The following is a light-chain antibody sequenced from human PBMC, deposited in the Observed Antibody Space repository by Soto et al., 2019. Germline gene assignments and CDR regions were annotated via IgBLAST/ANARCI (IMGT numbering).Light chain of an antibody. CDR3: QQYHNWPRT. V-gene: IGKV3-15*01. CDR2: GAS. J-gene: IGKJ1*01. Sequence: EIVMTQSPATLSVSPGERATLSCRASQSVNSNLAWYRQKPGQAPSLLIYGASARATGIPARFSGSGSGTEFTLTISSLQSEDFAVYFCQQYHNWPRTFGQGTKVEIK. CDR1: QSVNSN.